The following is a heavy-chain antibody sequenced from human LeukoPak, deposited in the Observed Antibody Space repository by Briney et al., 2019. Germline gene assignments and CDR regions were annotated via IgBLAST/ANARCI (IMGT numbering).Heavy chain of an antibody. Sequence: PGGSLRLSCAASGFTFSSHAMNWVRQPPGKGLDWVSSIDKSGDGASYADSVKGRFTISRDNSKNTLYLQMNSLRREDTAVYYCARRGGTSGWGAFDIWGQGTMVTVSS. V-gene: IGHV3-23*01. CDR3: ARRGGTSGWGAFDI. CDR2: IDKSGDGA. CDR1: GFTFSSHA. J-gene: IGHJ3*02. D-gene: IGHD2-2*01.